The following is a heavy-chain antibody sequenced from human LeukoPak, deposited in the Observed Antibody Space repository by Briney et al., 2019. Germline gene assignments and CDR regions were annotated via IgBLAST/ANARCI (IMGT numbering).Heavy chain of an antibody. CDR2: IWYDGSNK. D-gene: IGHD6-19*01. CDR1: GFTFRSHA. V-gene: IGHV3-30*02. Sequence: GGSLRLSCATSGFTFRSHAMHWVRQSPGKGLEWVAQIWYDGSNKYYADSVKGRLSVSRDNSKNTLYLQMNSLRAEDTAVYYCAKDLRGQWLSTYYYYGMDVWGQGTTVTVSS. J-gene: IGHJ6*02. CDR3: AKDLRGQWLSTYYYYGMDV.